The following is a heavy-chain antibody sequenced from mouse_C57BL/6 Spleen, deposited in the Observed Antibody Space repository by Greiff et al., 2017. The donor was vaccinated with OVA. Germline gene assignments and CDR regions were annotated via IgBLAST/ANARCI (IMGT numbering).Heavy chain of an antibody. Sequence: EVQLVESGGGLVKPGGSLKLSCAASGFTFSDYGMHWVRQAPEKGLEWVAYISSGSSTIYYADTVKGRFTISRDNAKNTLILQMTSLRSEDTAMYYCARREYYYGAMDYWGQGTSVTVSS. CDR1: GFTFSDYG. J-gene: IGHJ4*01. CDR2: ISSGSSTI. D-gene: IGHD1-1*01. CDR3: ARREYYYGAMDY. V-gene: IGHV5-17*01.